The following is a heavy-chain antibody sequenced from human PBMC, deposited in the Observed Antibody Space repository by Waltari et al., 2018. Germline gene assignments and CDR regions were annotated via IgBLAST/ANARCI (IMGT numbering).Heavy chain of an antibody. D-gene: IGHD3-22*01. V-gene: IGHV1-2*06. CDR2: INPKNGDT. CDR3: LRDSSGSHFDY. CDR1: GYTFTGYA. J-gene: IGHJ4*02. Sequence: LVQSGAEVKKPGASVKVPCKASGYTFTGYAILWVRQAPGQGLEWMGRINPKNGDTHYAQKFQGRVAMTTDMSTNTAFMELHSLRSDDTAVYYCLRDSSGSHFDYWGQGTLVTVSS.